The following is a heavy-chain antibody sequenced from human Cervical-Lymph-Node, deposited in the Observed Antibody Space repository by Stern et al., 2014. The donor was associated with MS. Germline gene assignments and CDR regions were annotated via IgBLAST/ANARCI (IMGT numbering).Heavy chain of an antibody. J-gene: IGHJ4*01. Sequence: EVQLVQSGGGLVQPGGSLRLSCATSGFTFTNYDMHWVRQETGKGLEWVAAVASGGETYYSGSVRGRFTISRDNAKSSFYLQMNSLRAGDTAVYFCARVGDSSIDWGHGTLVTVSS. CDR1: GFTFTNYD. CDR3: ARVGDSSID. CDR2: VASGGET. V-gene: IGHV3-13*01. D-gene: IGHD3-10*01.